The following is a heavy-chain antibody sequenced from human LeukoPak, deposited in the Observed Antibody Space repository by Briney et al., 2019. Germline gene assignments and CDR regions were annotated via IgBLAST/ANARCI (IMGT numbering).Heavy chain of an antibody. J-gene: IGHJ6*03. Sequence: PGGSLRLSCVASGFTFSSYAMNWVRQAPGKGLEWVSYISSSSSTIYYADSVKGRFTISRDNAKNSLYLQMNSLRAEDTAVYYCARDPTSYYYYMDVWGKGTTVTVSS. CDR3: ARDPTSYYYYMDV. V-gene: IGHV3-48*01. CDR2: ISSSSSTI. D-gene: IGHD1-26*01. CDR1: GFTFSSYA.